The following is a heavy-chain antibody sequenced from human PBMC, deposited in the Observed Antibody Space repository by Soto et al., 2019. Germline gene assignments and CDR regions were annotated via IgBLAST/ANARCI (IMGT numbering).Heavy chain of an antibody. Sequence: ASVKVSCKASGYTFTSYGISWVRQAPGQGLEWMGWISAYNGNTNYAQKLQGRVTMTTDTSTSTAYMELRSLRSDDTAVYYCARDPLRFLEGGDHWYDSRGQRTLVTASA. CDR2: ISAYNGNT. CDR1: GYTFTSYG. J-gene: IGHJ5*01. CDR3: ARDPLRFLEGGDHWYDS. V-gene: IGHV1-18*01. D-gene: IGHD3-3*01.